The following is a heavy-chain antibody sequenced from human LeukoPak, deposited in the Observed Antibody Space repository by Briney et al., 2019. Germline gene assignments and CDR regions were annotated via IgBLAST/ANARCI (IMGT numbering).Heavy chain of an antibody. D-gene: IGHD6-19*01. CDR2: ISSSSSYI. CDR3: ARDGSGGYYYYMDV. J-gene: IGHJ6*03. Sequence: GGSLRLSCAASGFTFSSYSMNWVRQAPGKGLEWVSSISSSSSYIYYADSVKGRFTISRDNAKNSLYLQMNSLRAEDTALYYCARDGSGGYYYYMDVWGKGTTVTVSS. CDR1: GFTFSSYS. V-gene: IGHV3-21*04.